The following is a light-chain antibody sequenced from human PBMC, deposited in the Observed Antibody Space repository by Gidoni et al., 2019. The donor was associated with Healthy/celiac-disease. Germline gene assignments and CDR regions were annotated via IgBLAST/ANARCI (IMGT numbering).Light chain of an antibody. V-gene: IGKV3-20*01. CDR3: QQYGSPWT. CDR2: GAS. Sequence: EIALTQSPGTLSLSPGERATLSCRASQSVSSSYLGWYQQKPGQAHRLLMYGASSRATGIPDRFSGSGSGTDFTRTISRLEPEDFAVYYCQQYGSPWTFGQGTKVEIK. J-gene: IGKJ1*01. CDR1: QSVSSSY.